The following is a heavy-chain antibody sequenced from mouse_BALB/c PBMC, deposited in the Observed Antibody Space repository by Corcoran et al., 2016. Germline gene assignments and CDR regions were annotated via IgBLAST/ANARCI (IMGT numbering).Heavy chain of an antibody. CDR3: ARTGFDY. CDR1: GYTFTNYG. V-gene: IGHV9-1*02. Sequence: QIQLVQSGPELKKPGETVKISCKASGYTFTNYGMNWVKQAPGKGLKRMGWINTYTGEPTYADDFKGRFAFSLETSASTAYLQINNLKNEDMATYFCARTGFDYWGQGTTLTVSS. D-gene: IGHD4-1*01. CDR2: INTYTGEP. J-gene: IGHJ2*01.